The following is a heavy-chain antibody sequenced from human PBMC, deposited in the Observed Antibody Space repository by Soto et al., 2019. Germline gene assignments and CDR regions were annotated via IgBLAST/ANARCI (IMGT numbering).Heavy chain of an antibody. V-gene: IGHV2-5*02. CDR3: AHRATVFDH. J-gene: IGHJ4*02. Sequence: QITLKESGPTLVKPTQTLTLTCTFSGFSLSTSGVGVGWIRQPPGKALEWLALLYWDDGKHYSPSLKNRLTITKDTSRNPAALTTTNMAPVYTATYYCAHRATVFDHWGQGTLVIVSS. CDR1: GFSLSTSGVG. CDR2: LYWDDGK. D-gene: IGHD4-4*01.